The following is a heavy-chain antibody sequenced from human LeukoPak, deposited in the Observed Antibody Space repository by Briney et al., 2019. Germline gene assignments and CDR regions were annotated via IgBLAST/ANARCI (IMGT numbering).Heavy chain of an antibody. CDR1: GYTFTRYH. D-gene: IGHD3-3*01. J-gene: IGHJ4*02. V-gene: IGHV1-46*01. CDR3: AREAIFGVVREYYFDH. Sequence: ASVKVSCKTSGYTFTRYHIHWVRQAPGQGLEWMGVINPSGGTTTYAQNFQGRVTMTRDTSTITVYMELSSLRSDDTAVYYCAREAIFGVVREYYFDHWGQGTLVTVS. CDR2: INPSGGTT.